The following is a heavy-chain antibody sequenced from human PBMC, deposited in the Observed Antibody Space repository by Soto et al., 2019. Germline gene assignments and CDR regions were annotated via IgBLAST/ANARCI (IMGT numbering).Heavy chain of an antibody. V-gene: IGHV3-23*01. CDR3: AKDRPSRNTGYDFEADY. CDR2: ISGSGGTT. CDR1: GFTFSSYA. D-gene: IGHD5-12*01. Sequence: PVGSLRLSCAASGFTFSSYAMSWVRQAPGQGLEWVSLISGSGGTTYYADSVKGRFTVSRDNSKNTLYLQVNSLRAEDTAVYYCAKDRPSRNTGYDFEADYWGQGTLLTVSS. J-gene: IGHJ4*02.